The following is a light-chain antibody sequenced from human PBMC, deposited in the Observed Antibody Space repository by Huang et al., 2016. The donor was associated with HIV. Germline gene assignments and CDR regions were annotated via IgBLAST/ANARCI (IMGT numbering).Light chain of an antibody. CDR2: AAS. V-gene: IGKV3-15*01. J-gene: IGKJ2*01. CDR1: QTVSSN. CDR3: QHYRVWPPVYT. Sequence: EIVMTQSPATLSVSPGERATLSCRASQTVSSNLSWYHQKPGQAPRLLIYAASTRATDTPARFSGSGSGTEFTLTISSLQSEDFAVYYCQHYRVWPPVYTFGQGTKLEIK.